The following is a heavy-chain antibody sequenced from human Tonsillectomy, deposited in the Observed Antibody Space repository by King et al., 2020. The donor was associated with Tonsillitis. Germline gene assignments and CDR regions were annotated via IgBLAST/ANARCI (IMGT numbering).Heavy chain of an antibody. CDR2: ISNDGSST. CDR3: VKGPAPGARGGEDWFDP. D-gene: IGHD3-16*01. Sequence: VQLVESGGQLVQPGGSLRLSCSTSGFTFSSYAMYWVRQAPGKRLEYVSSISNDGSSTYYADSVKGRFTISRDNSKNTLYFQMSSLRAEDTAIYYCVKGPAPGARGGEDWFDPWCQGSLVTVSS. J-gene: IGHJ5*02. CDR1: GFTFSSYA. V-gene: IGHV3-64D*06.